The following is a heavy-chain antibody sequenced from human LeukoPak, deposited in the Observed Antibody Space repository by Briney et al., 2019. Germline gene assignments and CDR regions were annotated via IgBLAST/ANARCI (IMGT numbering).Heavy chain of an antibody. CDR2: TYYGSKWYN. Sequence: SQTLSLTCAISGDSVSSNSAAWNWIRQSPSRGLEWLGRTYYGSKWYNDYAVSVKSRITINPDTSKNQFSLQLNSVTPEDTAVYYCAREGIAAAGEPYYFDYWGQGTLVTVSS. J-gene: IGHJ4*02. CDR1: GDSVSSNSAA. CDR3: AREGIAAAGEPYYFDY. D-gene: IGHD6-13*01. V-gene: IGHV6-1*01.